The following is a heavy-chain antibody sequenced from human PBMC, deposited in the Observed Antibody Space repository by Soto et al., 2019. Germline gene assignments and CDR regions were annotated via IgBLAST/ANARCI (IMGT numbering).Heavy chain of an antibody. V-gene: IGHV3-15*01. J-gene: IGHJ4*02. Sequence: EVQLVESGGGLVKPGGSLRLSCAASGFTFSNAWMSWVRQAPGKGLEWVGRIKSKTDGGTTDYAAPVKGRFTISRDDSKSTLYLQMNSLKTEDTAVYYCTTYYYDSSGYYYGGRYFDYWGQGTLVTVSS. CDR3: TTYYYDSSGYYYGGRYFDY. CDR2: IKSKTDGGTT. CDR1: GFTFSNAW. D-gene: IGHD3-22*01.